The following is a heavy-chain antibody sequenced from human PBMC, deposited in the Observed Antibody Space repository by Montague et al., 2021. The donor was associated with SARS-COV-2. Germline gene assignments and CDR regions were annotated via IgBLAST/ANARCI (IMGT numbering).Heavy chain of an antibody. CDR3: AREDPIQAFDI. J-gene: IGHJ3*02. V-gene: IGHV3-30-3*01. CDR2: ISYDGSDK. CDR1: GFTFSSYA. D-gene: IGHD5-18*01. Sequence: SLSLSWAASGFTFSSYAMHWVRQAPGKGLEWVAVISYDGSDKYYADSVKGRFTISRDNSKNTLYLQMNSLRAEDTAVYYCAREDPIQAFDIWGQGTMVTVSS.